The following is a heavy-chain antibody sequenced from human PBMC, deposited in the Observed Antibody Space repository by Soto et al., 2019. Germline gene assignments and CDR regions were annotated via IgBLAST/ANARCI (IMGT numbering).Heavy chain of an antibody. V-gene: IGHV3-23*01. CDR2: DSGSSGST. CDR1: GCTFSSYA. Sequence: GSLRLSCAVSGCTFSSYARSWVRQHPGKRLEEGTGDSGSSGSTYYKHSFKGRVTISRDNSKNTLYLQMNSVRAEDTAVYYCEKDMVRGVIAPLLDYWGQGTLVTVSS. D-gene: IGHD3-10*01. CDR3: EKDMVRGVIAPLLDY. J-gene: IGHJ4*02.